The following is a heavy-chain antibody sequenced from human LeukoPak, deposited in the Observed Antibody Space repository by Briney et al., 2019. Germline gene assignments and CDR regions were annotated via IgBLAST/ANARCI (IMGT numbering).Heavy chain of an antibody. D-gene: IGHD2-2*02. V-gene: IGHV1-18*01. J-gene: IGHJ4*02. CDR3: ARDFAPSVVVPAAIPFDY. CDR2: ISAYNGNT. Sequence: ASVKVSCKASGYTFTSYGISWVRQAPGQGLEWMGWISAYNGNTNHAQKLQGRVTMTTDTSTSTAYMELRSLRSDDTAVYYCARDFAPSVVVPAAIPFDYWGQGTLVTVSS. CDR1: GYTFTSYG.